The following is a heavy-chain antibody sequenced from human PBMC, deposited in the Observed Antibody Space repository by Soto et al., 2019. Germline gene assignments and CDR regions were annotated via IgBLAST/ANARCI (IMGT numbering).Heavy chain of an antibody. CDR3: AHLFLFEYSSSSGWFDP. V-gene: IGHV2-5*02. CDR1: GFSLSTSGVG. D-gene: IGHD6-6*01. Sequence: GSGPTLVNPTQTLTLTCPFSGFSLSTSGVGVGWIRQPPGKALEWLALIYWDDDKRYSPSLKSRLTIAKDTSKNQVVLTMTNMDPVDTATYYCAHLFLFEYSSSSGWFDPWGQGTRVTVSS. CDR2: IYWDDDK. J-gene: IGHJ5*02.